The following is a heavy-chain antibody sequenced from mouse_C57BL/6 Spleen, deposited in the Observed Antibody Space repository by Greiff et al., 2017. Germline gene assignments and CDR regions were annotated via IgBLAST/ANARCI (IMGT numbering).Heavy chain of an antibody. Sequence: QVQLQQPGAELVMPGASVKLSCKASGYTFTSYCMHWVKQRPGQGLEWIGEIYPSDSYTNYNQKFKGKSTLTVDKSSSTAYMQLSSLTSEDSAVYYCASGDNSGPSDYWGQGTTLTVSS. CDR1: GYTFTSYC. D-gene: IGHD3-2*02. CDR3: ASGDNSGPSDY. J-gene: IGHJ2*01. V-gene: IGHV1-69*01. CDR2: IYPSDSYT.